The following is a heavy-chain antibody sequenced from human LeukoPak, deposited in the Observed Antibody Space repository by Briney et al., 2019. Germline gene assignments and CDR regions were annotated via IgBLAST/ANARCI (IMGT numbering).Heavy chain of an antibody. V-gene: IGHV1-69*13. CDR2: IIPIFGTA. J-gene: IGHJ4*02. D-gene: IGHD3-10*01. CDR1: GGTFSSYA. Sequence: SVKVSCKASGGTFSSYAISWVRQAPGQGLEWMGGIIPIFGTANYAQKFQGRVTITADESTSTAYMELSSLRSEDTAVYYCARAPMVRGVIPIRLAYWGQGTLVTVSS. CDR3: ARAPMVRGVIPIRLAY.